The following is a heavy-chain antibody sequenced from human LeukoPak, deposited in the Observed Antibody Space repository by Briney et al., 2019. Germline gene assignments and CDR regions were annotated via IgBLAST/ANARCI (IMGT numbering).Heavy chain of an antibody. CDR2: IIPIFGTA. J-gene: IGHJ4*02. Sequence: SVKVSCKASGGTFSSYAISWVRQAPGQGLEWMGGIIPIFGTANYAQKFQGRVTITADESTSTAYMELSSLRSEDTAVFYCARDYYDSYDFWSGPLDYWGQGTLVTVSS. V-gene: IGHV1-69*01. CDR1: GGTFSSYA. CDR3: ARDYYDSYDFWSGPLDY. D-gene: IGHD3-3*01.